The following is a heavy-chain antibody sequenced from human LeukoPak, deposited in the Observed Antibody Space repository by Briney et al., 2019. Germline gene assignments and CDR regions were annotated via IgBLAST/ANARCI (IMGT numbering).Heavy chain of an antibody. CDR3: ARVGMITFGGVIVLPDY. J-gene: IGHJ4*02. D-gene: IGHD3-16*02. Sequence: GGSLRLSCAASGLTFSSHWMHWVRQAPGKGLVWVSRITNDGSSTTYADSVKGRFTISRDNAKNMLYLQVNSLRAEDTAVYYCARVGMITFGGVIVLPDYWGQGILVTVSS. CDR2: ITNDGSST. V-gene: IGHV3-74*01. CDR1: GLTFSSHW.